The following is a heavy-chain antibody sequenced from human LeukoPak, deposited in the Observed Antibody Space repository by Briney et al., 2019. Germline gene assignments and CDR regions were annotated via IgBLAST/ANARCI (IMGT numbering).Heavy chain of an antibody. CDR1: GFTFSNYA. CDR2: ISGSGDRT. Sequence: GGSLRLSCAPSGFTFSNYAMSWVSQAPGEGLEWVSAISGSGDRTYYADSVKGRYTISRDNSRNTLYLQMNSQRADDTAVYFCAKAAIAAAVTPYYYMDVWVKGTTVTVSS. J-gene: IGHJ6*03. D-gene: IGHD6-13*01. CDR3: AKAAIAAAVTPYYYMDV. V-gene: IGHV3-23*01.